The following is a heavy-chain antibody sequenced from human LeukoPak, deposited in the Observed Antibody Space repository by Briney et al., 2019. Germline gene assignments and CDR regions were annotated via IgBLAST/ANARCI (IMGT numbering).Heavy chain of an antibody. J-gene: IGHJ4*02. CDR2: IYYSGST. Sequence: SETLSLTCTVSGGSISSGDYYWSWIRQPPGKGLEWIGYIYYSGSTYYNPSLKSRVTISVDTSKNQFSLKLSSVTAADTAVYYCARGGNYDSSGYSNYWGQGTLVTVSS. CDR3: ARGGNYDSSGYSNY. D-gene: IGHD3-22*01. V-gene: IGHV4-30-4*01. CDR1: GGSISSGDYY.